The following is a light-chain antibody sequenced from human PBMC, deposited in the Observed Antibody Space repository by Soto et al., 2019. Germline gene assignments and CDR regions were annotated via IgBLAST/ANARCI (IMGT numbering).Light chain of an antibody. CDR2: DVS. Sequence: QSVLTQPRSVSGSPGQSVTISCTGTSSDVGGYNYVSWYQQHPGKAPKLMIYDVSKRPSGVPDRFSGSKSGNTASLTISGLQAEDEAEYYGCSYAGRYANYVFGTGTKLTVL. V-gene: IGLV2-11*01. CDR3: CSYAGRYANYV. CDR1: SSDVGGYNY. J-gene: IGLJ1*01.